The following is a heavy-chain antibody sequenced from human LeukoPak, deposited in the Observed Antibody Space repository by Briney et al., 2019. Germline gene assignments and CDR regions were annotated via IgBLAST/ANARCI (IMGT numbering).Heavy chain of an antibody. CDR2: ISGSGGST. J-gene: IGHJ4*02. D-gene: IGHD3-10*01. Sequence: GGSLRLSCAAPGFTFSSYAMSWFRQAPGKGLEWVSAISGSGGSTYYADSVKGRFTISRDNSKNTLYLEMNSLRAEATAVYYCAKDRAYGSGIPGYWGQGTLVTVSS. CDR3: AKDRAYGSGIPGY. V-gene: IGHV3-23*01. CDR1: GFTFSSYA.